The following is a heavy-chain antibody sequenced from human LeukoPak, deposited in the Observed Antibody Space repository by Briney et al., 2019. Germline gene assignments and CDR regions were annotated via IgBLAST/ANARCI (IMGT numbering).Heavy chain of an antibody. V-gene: IGHV4-4*07. CDR1: GGSISSYY. Sequence: SETLSLTCTVSGGSISSYYWSWIRQSPGKGLEWIGRIYTSGSTNYNPSLKSRVTISVDTSKNQFSLKLSSVTDADTAVYYCARSSSSGWGFRFDPWGQGTLVTVSS. D-gene: IGHD6-19*01. J-gene: IGHJ5*02. CDR3: ARSSSSGWGFRFDP. CDR2: IYTSGST.